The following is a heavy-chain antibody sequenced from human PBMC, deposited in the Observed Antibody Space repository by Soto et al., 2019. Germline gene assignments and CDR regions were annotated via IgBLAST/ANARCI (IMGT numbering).Heavy chain of an antibody. Sequence: ASVKVSCKASGYTFTAYYIHWLRQAPGQGLEWMGWVNPHSGATVFAQKFLGSVTLTTDTSINTAYMELTSLTSDDTALYYCARPPNPWEPYAFHIWGQGTLVTVSS. J-gene: IGHJ3*02. V-gene: IGHV1-2*04. D-gene: IGHD1-26*01. CDR2: VNPHSGAT. CDR1: GYTFTAYY. CDR3: ARPPNPWEPYAFHI.